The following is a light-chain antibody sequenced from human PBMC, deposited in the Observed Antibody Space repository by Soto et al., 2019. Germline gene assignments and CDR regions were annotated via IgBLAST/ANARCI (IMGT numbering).Light chain of an antibody. CDR1: QSVLYSSNNKNY. CDR3: QQYYCPPLT. V-gene: IGKV4-1*01. CDR2: WTS. J-gene: IGKJ4*02. Sequence: DIVMTQSPDSLAVSLGERATINCKSSQSVLYSSNNKNYVAWYQQRPGQPPKLLIYWTSIRESGVPDRFSGIGSGRDFTLTISSLQAEDVAVYCCQQYYCPPLTVGGGTKVEIK.